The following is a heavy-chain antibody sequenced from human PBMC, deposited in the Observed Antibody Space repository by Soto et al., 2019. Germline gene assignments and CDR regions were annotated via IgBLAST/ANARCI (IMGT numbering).Heavy chain of an antibody. V-gene: IGHV3-30-3*01. CDR2: ISYDEVTK. CDR1: GFTFRAYA. CDR3: ARDLSYYHSSGNVFDI. J-gene: IGHJ3*02. D-gene: IGHD3-22*01. Sequence: GGSLRLSCAASGFTFRAYALHWVRRTPGKGLEWVAVISYDEVTKYYADSVKGRFTISRDNSKNTLYLQMNNLGTEDTAVYYCARDLSYYHSSGNVFDIWGQGTKVTVSS.